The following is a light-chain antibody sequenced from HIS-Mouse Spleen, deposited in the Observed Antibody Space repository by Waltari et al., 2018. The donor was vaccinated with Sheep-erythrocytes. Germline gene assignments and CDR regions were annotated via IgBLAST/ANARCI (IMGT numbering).Light chain of an antibody. Sequence: ELVLTQSPGTLSLSPGERATLSCRASQSVSSSYLAWYQQKPGQAPRLLIDGASSRATGIPERFSGSGSGTDFTLTISRLEPEDFAVYDGQQYGSSPRTFGQGTKVEIK. J-gene: IGKJ1*01. V-gene: IGKV3-20*01. CDR1: QSVSSSY. CDR2: GAS. CDR3: QQYGSSPRT.